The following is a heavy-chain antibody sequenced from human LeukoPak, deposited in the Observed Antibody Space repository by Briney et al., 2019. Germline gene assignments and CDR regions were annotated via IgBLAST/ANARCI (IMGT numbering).Heavy chain of an antibody. CDR2: INHSGST. CDR3: ARRRTYYYGSGSYRPTYYFDY. V-gene: IGHV4-34*01. Sequence: SETLSLTCAVYGGSFSGYYWSWLRQPPGKGLEWIGEINHSGSTNYNPSLKSRVTISVDTSKNQFSLKLSSVTAADTAVYYCARRRTYYYGSGSYRPTYYFDYWGQGTLVTVSS. CDR1: GGSFSGYY. J-gene: IGHJ4*02. D-gene: IGHD3-10*01.